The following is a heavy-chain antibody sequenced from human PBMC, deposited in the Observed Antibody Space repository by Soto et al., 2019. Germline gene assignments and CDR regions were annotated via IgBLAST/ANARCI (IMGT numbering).Heavy chain of an antibody. Sequence: QVPLQQWGAGLLKPSETLSLTCAVYGGSFSGYYWSWIRQPPGKGLEWIGEINHSGSTNYNPSLKSRVTISVDTSKNQFSLKLSSVTAADTAVYYCARGRDIVVVVAANFDYWGQGTLVTVSS. V-gene: IGHV4-34*01. CDR1: GGSFSGYY. CDR2: INHSGST. CDR3: ARGRDIVVVVAANFDY. D-gene: IGHD2-15*01. J-gene: IGHJ4*02.